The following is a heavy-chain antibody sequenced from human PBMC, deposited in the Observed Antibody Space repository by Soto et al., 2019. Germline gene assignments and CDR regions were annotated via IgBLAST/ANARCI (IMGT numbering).Heavy chain of an antibody. D-gene: IGHD4-4*01. CDR2: IGHTGAT. CDR1: GGSFSGHF. J-gene: IGHJ6*02. CDR3: ARARYSNYVPYYYYYYGMDV. Sequence: SETLSLTCDVYGGSFSGHFWGWIRQSPERGLEWIGEIGHTGATNYKASLQSRVIISLDTSKNQFSLRLSSVTAADTAVYYCARARYSNYVPYYYYYYGMDVWGQGTTVTVSS. V-gene: IGHV4-34*01.